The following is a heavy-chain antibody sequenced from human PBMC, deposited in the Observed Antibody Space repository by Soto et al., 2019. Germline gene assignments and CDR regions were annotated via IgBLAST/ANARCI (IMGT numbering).Heavy chain of an antibody. V-gene: IGHV1-69*06. J-gene: IGHJ6*02. D-gene: IGHD3-10*01. CDR3: ARGGPKDAGYYYGMDV. CDR1: VATFISDA. CDR2: IIPIFGTA. Sequence: XPLKLSWTAAVATFISDAIIWGRRSQGQGLEWMGGIIPIFGTANYAQKFQGRVTITADKSTSTAYMELSSLRSEDTAVYYCARGGPKDAGYYYGMDVWGQGTTVTVSS.